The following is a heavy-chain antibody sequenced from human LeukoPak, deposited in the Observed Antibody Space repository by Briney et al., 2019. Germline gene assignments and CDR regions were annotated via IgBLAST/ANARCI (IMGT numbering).Heavy chain of an antibody. CDR3: ASRYESHH. Sequence: PGGSLRLSCAASGFTFSSYLMHWVRQGPGKGLVWVSLINSDGSSTSYADSVKGRFTISRDNTKNTLYLQMNSLRAEDAAVYYCASRYESHHWGQGTLVTVSS. CDR2: INSDGSST. CDR1: GFTFSSYL. V-gene: IGHV3-74*01. J-gene: IGHJ5*02. D-gene: IGHD3-3*01.